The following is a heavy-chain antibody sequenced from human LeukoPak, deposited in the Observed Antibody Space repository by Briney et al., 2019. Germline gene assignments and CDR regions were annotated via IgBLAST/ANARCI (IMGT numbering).Heavy chain of an antibody. J-gene: IGHJ4*02. CDR3: ARDRGMATITGGFDY. V-gene: IGHV1-46*01. D-gene: IGHD5-24*01. CDR1: GYTFTSYY. CDR2: INPSGGST. Sequence: ASVKVSCKASGYTFTSYYMHWVRQAPGQGLEWMGIINPSGGSTSYAQKFQGRVTMTRDTSTSTVYMELSSLRSEDTAVYYCARDRGMATITGGFDYWGQGTLVTVSS.